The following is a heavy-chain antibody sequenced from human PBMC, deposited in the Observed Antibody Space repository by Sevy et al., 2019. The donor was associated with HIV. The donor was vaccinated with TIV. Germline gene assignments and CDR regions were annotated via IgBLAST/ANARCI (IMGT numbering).Heavy chain of an antibody. V-gene: IGHV3-53*01. CDR3: ARSNSGSDQNGDY. D-gene: IGHD1-26*01. CDR1: GFTVSSNY. CDR2: IYSGGST. Sequence: GGSLRLSCAASGFTVSSNYMSWVRQAPGKGLEWVSVIYSGGSTFYADSVKGRFTVFSDNSKNTLYLQLNSMRAEDTAVSYCARSNSGSDQNGDYWGQGTLVTVSS. J-gene: IGHJ4*02.